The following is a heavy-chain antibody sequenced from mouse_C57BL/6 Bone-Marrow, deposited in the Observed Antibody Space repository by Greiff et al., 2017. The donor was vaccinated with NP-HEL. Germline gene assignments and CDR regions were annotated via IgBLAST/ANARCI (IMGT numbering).Heavy chain of an antibody. CDR1: GYTFTSYW. J-gene: IGHJ2*01. CDR3: ARSGDYYGSVYFDY. D-gene: IGHD1-1*01. V-gene: IGHV1-50*01. Sequence: QVQLQQPGAELVKPGASVKLSCEASGYTFTSYWMQWVKQRPGQGLEWIGEIDPSDSYTNYNQKFKGKATLTVDTSSSTAYMQLSSLTSEDSAVYYCARSGDYYGSVYFDYWGQGTTLTVSS. CDR2: IDPSDSYT.